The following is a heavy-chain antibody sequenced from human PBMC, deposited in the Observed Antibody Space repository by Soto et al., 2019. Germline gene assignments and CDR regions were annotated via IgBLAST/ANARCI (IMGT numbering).Heavy chain of an antibody. D-gene: IGHD2-15*01. V-gene: IGHV1-46*01. CDR3: ARDVDFSHTFNYFGMDV. CDR1: GSTFTSYY. Sequence: QVQLMQSGAEVKKPGASVKVSCKASGSTFTSYYIHWVRQAPGQGLEWMGIINPSGGSACYARKFPGRVALTRDSSTSTVYMEVSSLTSEDTAVYYCARDVDFSHTFNYFGMDVWCQGTPVTVSS. J-gene: IGHJ6*02. CDR2: INPSGGSA.